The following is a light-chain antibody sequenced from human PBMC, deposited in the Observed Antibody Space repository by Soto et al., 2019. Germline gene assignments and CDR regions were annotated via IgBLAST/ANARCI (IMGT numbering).Light chain of an antibody. Sequence: EIVLTQFAATLSLSPGERATLSCRASQTVSSYLAWYQQKPGQAPRPLIYDASNRPTGIPARFSGSGSGTDFTLTISSLEREDFAVYFCQQRSDWPPFTFGPGTKVDIK. CDR3: QQRSDWPPFT. CDR1: QTVSSY. J-gene: IGKJ3*01. CDR2: DAS. V-gene: IGKV3-11*01.